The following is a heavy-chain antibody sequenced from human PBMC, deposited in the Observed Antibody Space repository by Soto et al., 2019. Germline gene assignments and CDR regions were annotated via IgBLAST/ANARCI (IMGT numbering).Heavy chain of an antibody. CDR2: ISYDGSNK. CDR3: ARDSSSAPFDP. V-gene: IGHV3-30-3*01. Sequence: GGSLRLSCAASGFTFSSYAMHWVRQAPGKGLEWVAVISYDGSNKYYADSVKGRFTISRDNSKNTLYLQMNSLRAEDTAVYYCARDSSSAPFDPWGQGTLVTVS. J-gene: IGHJ5*02. CDR1: GFTFSSYA. D-gene: IGHD6-6*01.